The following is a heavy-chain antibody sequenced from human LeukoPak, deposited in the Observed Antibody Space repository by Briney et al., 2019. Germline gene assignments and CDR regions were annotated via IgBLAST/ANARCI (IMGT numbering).Heavy chain of an antibody. D-gene: IGHD3-3*01. V-gene: IGHV4-39*01. J-gene: IGHJ5*02. CDR3: ARQYDFWSGLNNWFDP. CDR1: GDSISSTRYY. CDR2: IYYRGST. Sequence: PSETLSLTCTVSGDSISSTRYYWGWIRQPPGKGLEWIANIYYRGSTYYNPSLKIRVTISVDTSKNQCSLRLTSVTAADTAVYYCARQYDFWSGLNNWFDPWGQGTLVTVSS.